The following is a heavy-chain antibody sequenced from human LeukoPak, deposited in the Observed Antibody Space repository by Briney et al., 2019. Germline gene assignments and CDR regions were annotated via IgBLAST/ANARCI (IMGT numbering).Heavy chain of an antibody. CDR3: ARVLEGSSGQHWYFDL. CDR2: IYSGGST. V-gene: IGHV3-66*01. Sequence: PGGSLRLSCAASGFTVSSNYMSWVRQAPGKGLEWVSVIYSGGSTYYADSVKGRFTISRGNSKNTLYLQMNSLRAEDTAVYYCARVLEGSSGQHWYFDLWGRGTLVTVSS. J-gene: IGHJ2*01. D-gene: IGHD6-19*01. CDR1: GFTVSSNY.